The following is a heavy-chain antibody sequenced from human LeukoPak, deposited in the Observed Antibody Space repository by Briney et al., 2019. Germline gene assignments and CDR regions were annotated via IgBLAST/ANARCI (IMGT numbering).Heavy chain of an antibody. CDR3: ARVRDSSGWYSDY. Sequence: PGGSPRLSCAASGFTFSSYSMNWVRQAPGKGLEWVSSISSSSTYMYYADSMKGRFTISRDNAKNSLYLQMDSLRAEDTAVYYCARVRDSSGWYSDYWGQGTLVTVSS. CDR1: GFTFSSYS. CDR2: ISSSSTYM. V-gene: IGHV3-21*01. J-gene: IGHJ4*02. D-gene: IGHD6-19*01.